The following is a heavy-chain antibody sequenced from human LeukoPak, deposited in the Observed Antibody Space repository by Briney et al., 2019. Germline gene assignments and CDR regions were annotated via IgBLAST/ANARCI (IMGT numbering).Heavy chain of an antibody. V-gene: IGHV4-59*01. D-gene: IGHD6-19*01. CDR2: IYYSGST. CDR1: GGSISSYY. Sequence: SETLSLTCTVSGGSISSYYWSWIRQPPGKGLEWIGYIYYSGSTNYNPSLKSRVTISVDTSKNQFSLKLSSVTAADTAVYYCARGQWLVTPGGYWGQGTLVTVSS. CDR3: ARGQWLVTPGGY. J-gene: IGHJ4*02.